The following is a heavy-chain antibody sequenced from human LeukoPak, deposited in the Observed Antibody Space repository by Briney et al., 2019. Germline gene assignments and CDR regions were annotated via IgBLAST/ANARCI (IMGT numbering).Heavy chain of an antibody. D-gene: IGHD4-17*01. CDR1: GYTFTGYY. V-gene: IGHV1-2*02. CDR3: ARDRRNYGDYESAFDI. Sequence: GASVKVSCKASGYTFTGYYMHWVRQAPGQGLEWMGWINPNSGGTNYAQKFQGRVTMTRDTSISTAYMELSRLRSDDTAVYYCARDRRNYGDYESAFDIWGQGTMVTVSS. CDR2: INPNSGGT. J-gene: IGHJ3*02.